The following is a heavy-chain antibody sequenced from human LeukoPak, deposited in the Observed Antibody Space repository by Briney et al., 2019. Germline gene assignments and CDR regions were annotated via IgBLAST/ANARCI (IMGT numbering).Heavy chain of an antibody. CDR1: GHTFTGYY. D-gene: IGHD3-10*02. CDR3: ARGVFGESLES. V-gene: IGHV1-2*02. J-gene: IGHJ4*02. Sequence: ASVKVSCKASGHTFTGYYVYWVRQAPGQGLEWMGWMNPNVGGANFPQKFQGRVTVTSDPAISAAYMELRRLRADDTAVYYCARGVFGESLESWGEGTLVTVSS. CDR2: MNPNVGGA.